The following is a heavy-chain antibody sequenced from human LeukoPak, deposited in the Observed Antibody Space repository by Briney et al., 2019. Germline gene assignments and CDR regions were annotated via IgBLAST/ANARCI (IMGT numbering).Heavy chain of an antibody. CDR3: AKGSLGDYTAFDS. Sequence: PGGSLRLSCAASGFTFSSYAMSWVRQAPGKGLEWVSTVSGSGGSTYYAESVKGRFTISRDNSKNTLYLQMNSLRAEDTAVYYCAKGSLGDYTAFDSWGQGTLVTVSS. CDR2: VSGSGGST. CDR1: GFTFSSYA. D-gene: IGHD4-17*01. J-gene: IGHJ4*02. V-gene: IGHV3-23*01.